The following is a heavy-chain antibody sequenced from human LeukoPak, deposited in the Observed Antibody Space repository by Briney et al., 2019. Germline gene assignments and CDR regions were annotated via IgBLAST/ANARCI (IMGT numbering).Heavy chain of an antibody. J-gene: IGHJ4*02. CDR2: MFPDGRT. CDR3: ARTNPVYGDYDY. Sequence: SGGSLRLSCAASGFSVNDNYMSWVRQAPGKGLQWVSVMFPDGRTYYADSVKGRFTISRDLARNTLLLQMHSLRADDTAVHYCARTNPVYGDYDYWGQGTLVTVSS. D-gene: IGHD4-17*01. V-gene: IGHV3-53*01. CDR1: GFSVNDNY.